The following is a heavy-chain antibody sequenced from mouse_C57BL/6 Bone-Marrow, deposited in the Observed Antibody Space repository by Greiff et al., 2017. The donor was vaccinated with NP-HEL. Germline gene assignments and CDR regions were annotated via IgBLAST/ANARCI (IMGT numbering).Heavy chain of an antibody. Sequence: EVQLQQSGTVLARPGASVKMSCKTSGYTFTSYWMHWVKQRPGQGLEWIGAIYPGNSDTSYNQKFKGKATLTAVTSASTAYMELSSLTNEDSAVYSCTRRYGDARDYWGQGTSVTVSS. CDR1: GYTFTSYW. J-gene: IGHJ4*01. CDR3: TRRYGDARDY. V-gene: IGHV1-5*01. CDR2: IYPGNSDT. D-gene: IGHD1-1*02.